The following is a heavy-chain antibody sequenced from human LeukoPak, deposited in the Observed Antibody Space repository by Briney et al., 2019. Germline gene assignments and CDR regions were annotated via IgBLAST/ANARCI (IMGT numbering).Heavy chain of an antibody. Sequence: SETLSPTCTVSGGSISSSSYYWGWIRQPPGKGLEWIGSIYYSGSTYYNPSLKSRVTISVDTSKNQFSLKLSSVTAADTAVYYCARRSGAFDIWGQGTMVTVSP. V-gene: IGHV4-39*01. CDR1: GGSISSSSYY. CDR3: ARRSGAFDI. CDR2: IYYSGST. D-gene: IGHD6-25*01. J-gene: IGHJ3*02.